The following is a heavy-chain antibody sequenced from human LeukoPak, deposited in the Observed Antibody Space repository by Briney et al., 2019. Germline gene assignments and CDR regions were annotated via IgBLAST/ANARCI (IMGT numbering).Heavy chain of an antibody. CDR2: IYYTGGT. CDR3: AKYGNSGWVIDN. CDR1: GGSIGSDY. D-gene: IGHD6-19*01. Sequence: SETLSLTCTVSGGSIGSDYWTRIRQPPGKGLEYIGYIYYTGGTNYNPSLKSRVTISVDTSKNQFSLKLSSVTAADTAVYFCAKYGNSGWVIDNWGQGTLVTVSS. V-gene: IGHV4-59*08. J-gene: IGHJ4*02.